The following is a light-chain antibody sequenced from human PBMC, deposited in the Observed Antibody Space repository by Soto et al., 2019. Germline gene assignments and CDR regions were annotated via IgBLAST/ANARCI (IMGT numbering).Light chain of an antibody. CDR1: QSVSSSY. CDR3: QQYGSSPYT. CDR2: VAS. Sequence: EIVLTQSPGTLSLSPGERATLSCRASQSVSSSYLAWYQQKPGQAPRLLIYVASSRATGIPDRFSGSGSGPDFTLTISRLEPEDFAVYYCQQYGSSPYTFGQGTKLEIK. J-gene: IGKJ2*01. V-gene: IGKV3-20*01.